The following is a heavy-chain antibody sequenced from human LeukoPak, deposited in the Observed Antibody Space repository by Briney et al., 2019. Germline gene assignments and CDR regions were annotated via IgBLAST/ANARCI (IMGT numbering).Heavy chain of an antibody. CDR1: GYTFTGYY. Sequence: APVKVSCKASGYTFTGYYMHWVRQAPGQGLEWMGWINPNSGGTNYAQKFQGRVTMTRDTSISTAYMELSRLRSDDTAVYYCARESSSGWLVRYWFDPWGQGTLVTVSS. J-gene: IGHJ5*02. V-gene: IGHV1-2*02. CDR3: ARESSSGWLVRYWFDP. D-gene: IGHD6-19*01. CDR2: INPNSGGT.